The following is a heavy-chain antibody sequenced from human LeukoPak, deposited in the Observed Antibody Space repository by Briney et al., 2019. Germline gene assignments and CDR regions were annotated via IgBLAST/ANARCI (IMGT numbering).Heavy chain of an antibody. J-gene: IGHJ4*02. CDR1: GFTFSSYW. CDR2: IKQDGSEK. CDR3: ARDRCSGTSCHNFDY. V-gene: IGHV3-7*01. D-gene: IGHD2-2*02. Sequence: PGGSLRLSCAASGFTFSSYWMSWVRQAPGKGLEWVANIKQDGSEKYYVDSVKGRFTISRDNAKNSLYLQMNSLRAEDTAVYYCARDRCSGTSCHNFDYWGQGTLVTVSS.